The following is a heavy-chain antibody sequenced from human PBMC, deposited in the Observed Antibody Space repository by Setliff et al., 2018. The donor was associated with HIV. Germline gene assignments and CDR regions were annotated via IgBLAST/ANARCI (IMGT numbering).Heavy chain of an antibody. CDR3: ARLRLYNSALDY. D-gene: IGHD6-25*01. CDR2: IYSDGST. J-gene: IGHJ4*02. V-gene: IGHV3-66*02. CDR1: GFTVSSYY. Sequence: GGSLRLSCAASGFTVSSYYMSWVRQAPGKGLEWVSTIYSDGSTYHADSVKGRFTLPRDNSENALYLQMNSLRPEDTAVYYCARLRLYNSALDYWGQGTLVTVSS.